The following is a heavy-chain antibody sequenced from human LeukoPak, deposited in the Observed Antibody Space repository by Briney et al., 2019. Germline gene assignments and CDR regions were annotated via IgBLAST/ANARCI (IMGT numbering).Heavy chain of an antibody. D-gene: IGHD6-19*01. CDR3: ARQVAVAGATHWFDP. J-gene: IGHJ5*02. CDR1: GYSFTSYW. V-gene: IGHV5-51*01. Sequence: GESLKISCKGSGYSFTSYWIGWVRQMPGKGLEWMGIIYPGDSDTRYSPSFQGQVTISADKSISTAYLQWSSLKASDTAMYYCARQVAVAGATHWFDPWGQGTLVTVS. CDR2: IYPGDSDT.